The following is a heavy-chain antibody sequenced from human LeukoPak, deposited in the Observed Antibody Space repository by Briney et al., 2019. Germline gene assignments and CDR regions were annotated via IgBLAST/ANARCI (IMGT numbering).Heavy chain of an antibody. D-gene: IGHD6-19*01. CDR3: AKDRVSGWPSGAFDI. CDR2: ISYDGSNK. J-gene: IGHJ3*02. Sequence: GRSLRLSCAASGFTFSSYGMHWVRQAPGKGLEWVAVISYDGSNKYYADSVKGRFTISRDNSKNTLYLQMNSLRAEDTAVYYCAKDRVSGWPSGAFDIWRQGTMVTVSS. CDR1: GFTFSSYG. V-gene: IGHV3-30*18.